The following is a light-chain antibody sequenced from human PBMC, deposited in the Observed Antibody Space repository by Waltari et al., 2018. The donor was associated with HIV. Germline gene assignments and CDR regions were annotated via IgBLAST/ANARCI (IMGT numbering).Light chain of an antibody. CDR2: DES. CDR3: LQSYGPPLT. V-gene: IGKV1-39*01. CDR1: TSIHGF. Sequence: DLEMTQFPSSLSASVGDNVTITCRPSTSIHGFLKWYLQRPGNAPNLRICDESLQSAVPSRFSGGKSGIDFTLTIANLRPEDFATYYCLQSYGPPLTFRPGTTVDVK. J-gene: IGKJ3*01.